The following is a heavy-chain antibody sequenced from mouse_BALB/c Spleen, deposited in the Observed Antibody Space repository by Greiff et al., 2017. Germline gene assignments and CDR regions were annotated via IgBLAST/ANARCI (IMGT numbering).Heavy chain of an antibody. CDR1: GFTFSSFG. CDR2: ISSGSSTI. V-gene: IGHV5-17*02. Sequence: EVKLMESGGGLVQPGGSRKLSCAASGFTFSSFGMHWVRQAPEKGLEWVAYISSGSSTIYYADTVKGRFTISRDNPKNTLFLQMTSLRSEDTAMYYCARWGYGNYEGAMDYWGQGTSVTVSS. D-gene: IGHD2-1*01. CDR3: ARWGYGNYEGAMDY. J-gene: IGHJ4*01.